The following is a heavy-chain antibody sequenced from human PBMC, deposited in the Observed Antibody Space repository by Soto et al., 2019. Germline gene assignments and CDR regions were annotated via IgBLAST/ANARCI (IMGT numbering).Heavy chain of an antibody. V-gene: IGHV1-46*01. CDR2: INPSGGST. CDR1: GYTFTSYY. D-gene: IGHD2-2*01. J-gene: IGHJ3*02. Sequence: ASVKVSCTASGYTFTSYYIHWVRQAPGQGLEWMGIINPSGGSTSYAQKFQGRVTMTRDTSTSTVYMELSSLRSEDTAVYYCARDRGYCISTSCPRAFDIWGQGTMVTVSS. CDR3: ARDRGYCISTSCPRAFDI.